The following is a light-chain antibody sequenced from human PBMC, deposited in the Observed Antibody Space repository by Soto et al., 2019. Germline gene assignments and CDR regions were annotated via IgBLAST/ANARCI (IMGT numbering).Light chain of an antibody. CDR1: SSNIGINA. Sequence: QSVLTQPPSASGTPGQRVTISCSGSSSNIGINAVNWYQQLPGTAPKLVIYDNNLRPSGVPDRFSGSKSGISASLAISGLQSEDEADYSCAAWDDSLNGLVFGTGTKLTVL. J-gene: IGLJ1*01. CDR2: DNN. V-gene: IGLV1-44*01. CDR3: AAWDDSLNGLV.